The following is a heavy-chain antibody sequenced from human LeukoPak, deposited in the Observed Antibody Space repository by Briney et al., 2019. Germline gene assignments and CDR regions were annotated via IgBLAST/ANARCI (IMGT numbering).Heavy chain of an antibody. CDR3: VKPYPTLTTSSVLDS. J-gene: IGHJ4*02. CDR1: GFTVSSNY. V-gene: IGHV3-30*18. CDR2: ISYDGNNQ. Sequence: GGSLRLSCAASGFTVSSNYMSWVRQAPGKGLEWVAAISYDGNNQHYADPVKGRFTISRDNSKNTVYLQINPLRTEDSAVYYCVKPYPTLTTSSVLDSWGQGTLVTVSS. D-gene: IGHD4-11*01.